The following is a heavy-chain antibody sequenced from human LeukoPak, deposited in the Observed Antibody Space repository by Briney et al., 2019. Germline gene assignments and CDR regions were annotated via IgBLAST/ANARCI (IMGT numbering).Heavy chain of an antibody. Sequence: SETLSLTCSVSGDSISSSIYYWGWIRQPPGKGLEWIGYIYYSGGTNYNPSLESRVTISVDTSKNQFSLKLNSVTAADTAVYYCATMKTHNAFDIWSQGTMVTVSS. CDR2: IYYSGGT. CDR1: GDSISSSIYY. V-gene: IGHV4-61*05. CDR3: ATMKTHNAFDI. J-gene: IGHJ3*02.